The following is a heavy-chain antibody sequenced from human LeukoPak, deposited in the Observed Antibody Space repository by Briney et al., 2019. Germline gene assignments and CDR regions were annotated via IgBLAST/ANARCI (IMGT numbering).Heavy chain of an antibody. D-gene: IGHD2-2*02. CDR3: ARDWRDTVVVPAAISGRGNNWFDP. V-gene: IGHV4-39*07. CDR2: IYYSGST. Sequence: SETLSLTCTVSGGSISSSSYYWGWIRQPPGRGLEWIGSIYYSGSTYYNPSLKSRVTISVDTSKNQFSLKLSSVTAADTAVYYCARDWRDTVVVPAAISGRGNNWFDPWGQGTLVTVSS. J-gene: IGHJ5*02. CDR1: GGSISSSSYY.